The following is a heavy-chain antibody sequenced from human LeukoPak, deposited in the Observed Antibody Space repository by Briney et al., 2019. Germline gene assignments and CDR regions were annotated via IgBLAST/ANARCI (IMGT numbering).Heavy chain of an antibody. J-gene: IGHJ5*02. Sequence: SVKVSCKASGGTFSNYAINWVRQAPGQGLDWLGGIVPVLGTANYAQKFQGRVTITADESTSTAYMELSSLRSEDTAVYYCARARYCSSTSCPRGPHWFDPWGQGTLVTVSS. D-gene: IGHD2-2*01. CDR1: GGTFSNYA. CDR2: IVPVLGTA. V-gene: IGHV1-69*13. CDR3: ARARYCSSTSCPRGPHWFDP.